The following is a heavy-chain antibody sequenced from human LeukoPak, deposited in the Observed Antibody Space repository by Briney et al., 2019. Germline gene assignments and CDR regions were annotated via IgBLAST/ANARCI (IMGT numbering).Heavy chain of an antibody. J-gene: IGHJ4*02. Sequence: ASVKVSCKASGYTFTSYGIIWVRQAPGQGLEWMGWISAYNGNTNYAQKLQGRVTMTTDTSTSTAYMELRSLRSDDTAVYYCAREKRIDGYNSPFNYWGQGTLVTVSS. CDR3: AREKRIDGYNSPFNY. CDR1: GYTFTSYG. D-gene: IGHD5-24*01. V-gene: IGHV1-18*01. CDR2: ISAYNGNT.